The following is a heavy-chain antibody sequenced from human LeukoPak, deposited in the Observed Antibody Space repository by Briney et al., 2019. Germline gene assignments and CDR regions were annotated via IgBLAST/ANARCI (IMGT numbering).Heavy chain of an antibody. CDR2: INPNSGGT. D-gene: IGHD2-2*01. CDR3: ARLKAVVVPAAMYSGAGTGYYFDY. CDR1: GYTFTGYY. J-gene: IGHJ4*02. V-gene: IGHV1-2*06. Sequence: WASVKVSCKASGYTFTGYYMHWVRQAPGQGLEWMGRINPNSGGTNYAQKFQGRVTMTRDTSISTAYMELSRLRSDDTAVYYCARLKAVVVPAAMYSGAGTGYYFDYWGQGTLVTVSS.